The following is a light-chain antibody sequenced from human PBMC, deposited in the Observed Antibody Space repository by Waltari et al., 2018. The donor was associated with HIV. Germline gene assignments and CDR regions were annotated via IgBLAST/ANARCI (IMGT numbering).Light chain of an antibody. CDR3: GTWDDSLNGWEV. J-gene: IGLJ2*01. Sequence: QSVLTQPPTTSGTPGQTATTSCSGSTPIIGNDAVNLFQQPPGPAPNLLIYSNNQRPCGVPDRFSGSKSGTSASLAISGLQSEDQADYYCGTWDDSLNGWEVFGGGTKLTVL. V-gene: IGLV1-44*01. CDR2: SNN. CDR1: TPIIGNDA.